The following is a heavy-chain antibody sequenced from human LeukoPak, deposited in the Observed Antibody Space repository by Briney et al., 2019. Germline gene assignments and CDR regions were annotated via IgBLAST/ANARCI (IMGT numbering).Heavy chain of an antibody. Sequence: SETLSLTCAVYGGSFSGYYWSWIRQPPGKGLEWIGEINHSGSTNYNPSLKSRVTISVDTSKNQFSLKLSSVTAADTAVYYCARRIVVVPAAIRSLRYYYYMDVWGKGTTVTISS. CDR2: INHSGST. CDR3: ARRIVVVPAAIRSLRYYYYMDV. V-gene: IGHV4-34*01. J-gene: IGHJ6*03. D-gene: IGHD2-2*02. CDR1: GGSFSGYY.